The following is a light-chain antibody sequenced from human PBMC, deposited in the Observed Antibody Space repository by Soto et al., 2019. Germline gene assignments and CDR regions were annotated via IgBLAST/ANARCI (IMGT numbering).Light chain of an antibody. CDR3: QASYTTPCT. Sequence: DIQMTQSPSSLSASIGDRVTLTCRSSQSIGNYLNWYQQKPGKAPSLLIHSESTLQHGVPSRFSGSGSGTEFTSTITSLQPDDLANDYCQASYTTPCTFGLGTRVE. CDR1: QSIGNY. CDR2: SES. J-gene: IGKJ5*01. V-gene: IGKV1-39*01.